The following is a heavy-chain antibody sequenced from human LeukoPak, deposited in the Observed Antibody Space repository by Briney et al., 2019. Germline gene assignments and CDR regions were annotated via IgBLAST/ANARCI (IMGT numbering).Heavy chain of an antibody. CDR3: ASLDSDWFIFDY. D-gene: IGHD3-9*01. Sequence: PSETLSLTCTVSGGSISSYYWSWIRQPPGKGLEWVGYIYYSGSTNYNPSLKSRVTISVDTSKNQFSLKLSSVTAADTAVYYCASLDSDWFIFDYWGQGTLVTVSS. J-gene: IGHJ4*02. CDR1: GGSISSYY. CDR2: IYYSGST. V-gene: IGHV4-59*08.